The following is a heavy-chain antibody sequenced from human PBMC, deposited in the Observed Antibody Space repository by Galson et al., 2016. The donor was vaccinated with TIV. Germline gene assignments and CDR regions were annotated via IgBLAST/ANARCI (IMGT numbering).Heavy chain of an antibody. CDR3: AKMDSSGFDYVRRFDF. J-gene: IGHJ4*02. Sequence: SLRLSCAASGFTFSSFAMSWVRQAPGKGLEWVSRISAGGGRTNYADSVEGRFTISRDNPKNTLYLQMSSLRADDPAVYFCAKMDSSGFDYVRRFDFWGQGTLATVSS. D-gene: IGHD3-22*01. CDR1: GFTFSSFA. V-gene: IGHV3-23*01. CDR2: ISAGGGRT.